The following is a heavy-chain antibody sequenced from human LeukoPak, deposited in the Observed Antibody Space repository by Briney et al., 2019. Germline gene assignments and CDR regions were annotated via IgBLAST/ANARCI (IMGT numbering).Heavy chain of an antibody. CDR1: GFTFSSYA. CDR3: ARDNYDSSGYYFD. D-gene: IGHD3-22*01. J-gene: IGHJ4*02. CDR2: ISSDGSNK. V-gene: IGHV3-30-3*01. Sequence: PGRAQRLSCAASGFTFSSYAMHWVRQAAGKGLEWVAVISSDGSNKFYPDSVKGRFTISRDNSKNTLYLQMNSLRAEDTAVYYCARDNYDSSGYYFDWGQGTLVTVSS.